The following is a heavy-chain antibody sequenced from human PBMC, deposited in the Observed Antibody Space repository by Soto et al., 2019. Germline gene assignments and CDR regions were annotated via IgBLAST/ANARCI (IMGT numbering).Heavy chain of an antibody. D-gene: IGHD3-3*01. CDR2: IYHTGST. CDR1: RASITDAKW. V-gene: IGHV4-4*02. CDR3: ATYDFWSGRFDY. Sequence: QVQLLESGPGLVKPSGTLSLTCAVSRASITDAKWWSWVRQAPGKGLEWIGEIYHTGSTSYNPSLTSRVTISVDKSNNQSLLKLRPVTAADTAVYYCATYDFWSGRFDYWGQGILVTVSP. J-gene: IGHJ4*02.